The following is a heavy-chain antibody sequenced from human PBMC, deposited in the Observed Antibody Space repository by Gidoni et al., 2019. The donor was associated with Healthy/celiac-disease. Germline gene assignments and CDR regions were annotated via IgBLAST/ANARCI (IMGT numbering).Heavy chain of an antibody. V-gene: IGHV3-30-3*01. D-gene: IGHD4-17*01. CDR1: GFTFSSYA. Sequence: AASGFTFSSYAMHWVRQAPGKGLEWVAVISYDGSNKYYADSVKGRFTISRDNSKNTLYLQMNSLRAEDTAVYYCARDGNYGDYSDGYFDYWGQGTLVTVSS. J-gene: IGHJ4*02. CDR2: ISYDGSNK. CDR3: ARDGNYGDYSDGYFDY.